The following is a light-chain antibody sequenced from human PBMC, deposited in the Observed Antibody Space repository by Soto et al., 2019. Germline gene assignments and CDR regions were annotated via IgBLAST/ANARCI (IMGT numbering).Light chain of an antibody. CDR3: QQYDDWPSLT. CDR2: GAS. J-gene: IGKJ4*01. V-gene: IGKV3-15*01. CDR1: QSVRSN. Sequence: EIVMTQSPATLSESPGQRATLSCRASQSVRSNLAWYQQKPGQAPRLLIYGASTRATGIPARFSASGSGKEFTLTISSLQCEDFAVYYCQQYDDWPSLTLGGGTKVEIK.